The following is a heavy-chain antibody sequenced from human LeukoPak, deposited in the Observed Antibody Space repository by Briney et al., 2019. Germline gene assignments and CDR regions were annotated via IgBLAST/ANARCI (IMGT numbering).Heavy chain of an antibody. V-gene: IGHV1-18*01. CDR2: IIAYNGDT. CDR3: ATSSSYGRFDY. CDR1: GYTFTSYG. J-gene: IGHJ4*02. D-gene: IGHD3-10*01. Sequence: ASVKVSCKASGYTFTSYGISWVRQAPGQGLEWMGRIIAYNGDTNYAQKLQGRVTMTTDTSTSTAYMELRSLRSDDTAVYYCATSSSYGRFDYWGQGTLVTVSS.